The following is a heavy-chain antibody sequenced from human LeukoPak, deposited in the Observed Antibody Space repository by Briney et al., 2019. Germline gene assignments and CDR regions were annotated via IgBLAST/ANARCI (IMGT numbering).Heavy chain of an antibody. D-gene: IGHD4-11*01. CDR3: ARDAIDSNYFDF. J-gene: IGHJ4*02. CDR1: GGSINSYY. CDR2: IYYTGST. V-gene: IGHV4-59*01. Sequence: SETLSLTCTVSGGSINSYYWSWIRQPPGKGLECIGHIYYTGSTYYKPSLESRVTISVDTAKNQISLKLSSVTAADTAVYYCARDAIDSNYFDFWGQGTLVTVSS.